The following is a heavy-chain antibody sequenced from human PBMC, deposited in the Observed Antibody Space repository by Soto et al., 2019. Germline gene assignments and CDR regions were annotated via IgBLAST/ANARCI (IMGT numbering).Heavy chain of an antibody. CDR2: IWYDGSNK. CDR3: ARPRGSSWYYYFDY. D-gene: IGHD6-13*01. Sequence: QVQLVESGGGVVQPGRSLRLSCAASGFTFSSYGMHWVRQAPGKGLEWVAVIWYDGSNKYYADSVKGRFTISRDNSKNTLFLQMNSLRAEDTAVYYCARPRGSSWYYYFDYWGQETLVTVSS. V-gene: IGHV3-33*01. CDR1: GFTFSSYG. J-gene: IGHJ4*02.